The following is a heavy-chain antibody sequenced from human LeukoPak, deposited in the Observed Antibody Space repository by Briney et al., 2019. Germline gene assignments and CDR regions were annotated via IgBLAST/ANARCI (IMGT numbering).Heavy chain of an antibody. CDR2: IYYSGST. D-gene: IGHD5-24*01. CDR1: GGSISSSSYY. Sequence: SETLSLTCSVSGGSISSSSYYWGWIRQPPGKGLEWIGSIYYSGSTYYNPSLKSRVTISVDTSKNQFSLKLSSVTAADTAVYYCARLLSWLQPSKLWYFDLWGRGTLVTVSS. J-gene: IGHJ2*01. CDR3: ARLLSWLQPSKLWYFDL. V-gene: IGHV4-39*01.